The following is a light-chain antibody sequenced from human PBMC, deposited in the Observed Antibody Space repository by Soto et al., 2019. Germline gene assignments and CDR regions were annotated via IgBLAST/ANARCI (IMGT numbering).Light chain of an antibody. CDR3: HQYGSSPRT. Sequence: EIVLTQSPGTLSLSPGERATLSCRASQGVSSFYLAWYQQKPGQAPRLLIYEASTRATGIPDRFSGSESGSDFTLTISRLEPEDSAVYYCHQYGSSPRTFGQGTKVEIK. V-gene: IGKV3-20*01. CDR2: EAS. CDR1: QGVSSFY. J-gene: IGKJ1*01.